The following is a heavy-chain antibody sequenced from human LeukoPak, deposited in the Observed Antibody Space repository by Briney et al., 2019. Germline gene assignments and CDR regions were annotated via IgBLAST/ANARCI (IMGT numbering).Heavy chain of an antibody. V-gene: IGHV4-38-2*02. CDR1: GYSISSGYY. Sequence: SETLSLTCTVSGYSISSGYYWGWIRQPPGKGLEWIGSIYRSGSTYYNPSLKSRVTISVDTSKNQFSLKLSSVTAADTAVYYCARVVKDTMVRGTLRYFDYWGQGTLVTVSS. J-gene: IGHJ4*02. D-gene: IGHD3-10*01. CDR2: IYRSGST. CDR3: ARVVKDTMVRGTLRYFDY.